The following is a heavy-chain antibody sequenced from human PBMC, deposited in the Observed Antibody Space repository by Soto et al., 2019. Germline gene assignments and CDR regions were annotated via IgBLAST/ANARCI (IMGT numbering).Heavy chain of an antibody. D-gene: IGHD2-8*01. Sequence: GGSLRLSCAASGFSISRLTMNWVRQAPGKGLEWVAYISSTSNTVYYADSVDGRFTISRDNAKNSMFLQMSSLRAEDTAVYYCSTYGPGCHGEICYFCGQGT. CDR2: ISSTSNTV. V-gene: IGHV3-48*01. CDR1: GFSISRLT. J-gene: IGHJ4*02. CDR3: STYGPGCHGEICYF.